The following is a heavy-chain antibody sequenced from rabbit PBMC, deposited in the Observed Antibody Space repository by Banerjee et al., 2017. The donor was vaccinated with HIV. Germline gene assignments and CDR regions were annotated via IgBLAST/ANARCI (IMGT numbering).Heavy chain of an antibody. J-gene: IGHJ4*01. Sequence: QQQLEESGGGLVKPGGTLTLTCTTSGFSFSSGYCMCWVRQAPGKGLEWIACIYGGSGGTTYYASWAKGRFTISKTSSTTVTLQMTSLTGADTATYFCARYVPSGYYNLWGPGTLVTVS. D-gene: IGHD1-1*01. V-gene: IGHV1S45*01. CDR1: GFSFSSGYC. CDR3: ARYVPSGYYNL. CDR2: IYGGSGGTT.